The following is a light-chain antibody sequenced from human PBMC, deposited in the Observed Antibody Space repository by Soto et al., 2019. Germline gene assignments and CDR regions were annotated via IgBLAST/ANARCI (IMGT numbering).Light chain of an antibody. CDR2: GAY. J-gene: IGKJ1*01. Sequence: EIVMTQSPATLSVSPGERATLSCRASQSVSSNLAWYQQKPGKAPRLLIYGAYTRATGIPARFSGSGSETKFTLTICSLQSEDFAVYYCQQYNNWPWWTVGQGTKVDIK. CDR1: QSVSSN. V-gene: IGKV3-15*01. CDR3: QQYNNWPWWT.